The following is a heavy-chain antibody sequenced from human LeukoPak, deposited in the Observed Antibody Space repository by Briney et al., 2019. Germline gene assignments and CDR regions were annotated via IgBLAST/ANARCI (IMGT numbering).Heavy chain of an antibody. V-gene: IGHV4-39*07. CDR1: GGSMSSSNYY. CDR2: IYYSGIT. J-gene: IGHJ4*02. CDR3: AGYCGGGSCADS. D-gene: IGHD2-15*01. Sequence: SETLSLTCTVSGGSMSSSNYYWGWIRLSPGKGLEWIGNIYYSGITYYNPSLKSRVTISQDTSTNQFSLRLNSVTAADTAVYYCAGYCGGGSCADSWGQGTLVTVSS.